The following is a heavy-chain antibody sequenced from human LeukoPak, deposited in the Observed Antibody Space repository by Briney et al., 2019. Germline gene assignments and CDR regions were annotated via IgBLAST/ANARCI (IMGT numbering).Heavy chain of an antibody. Sequence: GGSLRLSCAASGSTVSSNYMSWVRQAPGKGLEWVSVIYNGGSTKYADSVKGRFTISRDNSENTLYLHMNSLRDEDTAVYFCARASQWLAFDYWGQGTLATVSS. V-gene: IGHV3-66*01. J-gene: IGHJ4*02. CDR3: ARASQWLAFDY. D-gene: IGHD6-19*01. CDR2: IYNGGST. CDR1: GSTVSSNY.